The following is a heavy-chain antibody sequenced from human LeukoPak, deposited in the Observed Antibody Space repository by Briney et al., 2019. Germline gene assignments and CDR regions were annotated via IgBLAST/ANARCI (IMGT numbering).Heavy chain of an antibody. V-gene: IGHV4-59*01. Sequence: SETLSLTCSFAGGSISSCFWSWIRQPPGRVVGWGGYIYDSGSTNYNPSLKSRVTISVDTSKTQFSLKLSSVTAADTAVYYCARAKAAAGTAYFDYWGQGTLVTVSS. CDR2: IYDSGST. J-gene: IGHJ4*02. CDR1: GGSISSCF. CDR3: ARAKAAAGTAYFDY. D-gene: IGHD6-13*01.